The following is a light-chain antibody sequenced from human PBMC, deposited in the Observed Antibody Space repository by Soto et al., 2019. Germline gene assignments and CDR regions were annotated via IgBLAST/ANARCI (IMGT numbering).Light chain of an antibody. CDR2: EVT. J-gene: IGLJ2*01. CDR1: SSDVGGHNY. Sequence: QSDLTQPPSASGPPGQSVTISCTGTSSDVGGHNYVSWYQQHPGKAPKLLISEVTKRPSGVPDRFSGSKSGNTASLSVSGLQAEDEADYYCSSCAGSNRVFGGGTKLSV. CDR3: SSCAGSNRV. V-gene: IGLV2-8*01.